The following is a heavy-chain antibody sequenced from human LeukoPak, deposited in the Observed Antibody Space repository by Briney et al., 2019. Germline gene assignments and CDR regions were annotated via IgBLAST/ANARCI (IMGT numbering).Heavy chain of an antibody. CDR2: ISDSSDTM. V-gene: IGHV3-48*01. CDR1: GFSFSTYG. J-gene: IGHJ4*02. Sequence: SGGSLRLSCAASGFSFSTYGMSWVRQAPGKGLEWVSYISDSSDTMYYADSVKGRFTISRDNAKNSLYLQMNSLRAEDTAVYYCARDLIVGTTIRYYFDYWGQGTLVTVSS. D-gene: IGHD1-26*01. CDR3: ARDLIVGTTIRYYFDY.